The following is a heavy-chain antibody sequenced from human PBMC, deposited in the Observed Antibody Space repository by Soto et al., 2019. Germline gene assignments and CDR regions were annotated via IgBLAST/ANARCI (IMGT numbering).Heavy chain of an antibody. V-gene: IGHV1-69*02. CDR1: GGTFSSYT. CDR2: IIPILGIA. CDR3: ARFSPGHPSAFDI. J-gene: IGHJ3*02. Sequence: SVKVSCKASGGTFSSYTISWARQAPGQGLEWMGRIIPILGIANYAQKFQGRVTITADKSTSTAYMELSGLTSEDTAVYYCARFSPGHPSAFDICAQGTMVTVSS.